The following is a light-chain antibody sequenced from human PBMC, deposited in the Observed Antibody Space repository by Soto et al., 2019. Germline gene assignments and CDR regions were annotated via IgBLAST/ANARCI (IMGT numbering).Light chain of an antibody. CDR3: RQHALWLPIT. J-gene: IGKJ5*01. CDR1: QSLVDSYGNTY. Sequence: DVVLTQSPLSLPVTLGQPASISCRSSQSLVDSYGNTYMNWVQQRPGQSPRRLIYKVSNRDSGGPDRFIGSGSGTDVTLKISRGEADEVGVYYCRQHALWLPITFGQGTRLEIK. V-gene: IGKV2-30*01. CDR2: KVS.